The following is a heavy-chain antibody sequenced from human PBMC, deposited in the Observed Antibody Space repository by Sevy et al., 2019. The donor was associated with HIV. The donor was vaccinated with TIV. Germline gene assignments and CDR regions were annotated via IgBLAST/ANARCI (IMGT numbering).Heavy chain of an antibody. J-gene: IGHJ6*02. Sequence: GGSLRLSCAASGFTFSSYAMHWVSQAPGKGLEWVAVISYDGSNKYYADSVKGRFTISRDNSKNTLYLQMNSLRAEDTAVYYCAREGGDSSGYYYVFNHYYYYGMDVWGQGTTVTVSS. CDR1: GFTFSSYA. CDR3: AREGGDSSGYYYVFNHYYYYGMDV. D-gene: IGHD3-22*01. V-gene: IGHV3-30-3*01. CDR2: ISYDGSNK.